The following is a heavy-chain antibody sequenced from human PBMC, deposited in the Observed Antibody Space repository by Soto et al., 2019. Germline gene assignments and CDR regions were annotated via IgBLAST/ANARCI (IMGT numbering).Heavy chain of an antibody. D-gene: IGHD3-9*01. CDR3: PSMGVYDFLTGYYLPPLNY. CDR1: GGSISSSSYY. CDR2: IYYSGST. V-gene: IGHV4-39*01. Sequence: PSETLSLTCTVSGGSISSSSYYWGWIRQPPGKGLEWIGSIYYSGSTYYNPSLKSRATISVDTSKNQFSLKLSSVTAADTAVYFCPSMGVYDFLTGYYLPPLNYGGQETLVTVSS. J-gene: IGHJ4*02.